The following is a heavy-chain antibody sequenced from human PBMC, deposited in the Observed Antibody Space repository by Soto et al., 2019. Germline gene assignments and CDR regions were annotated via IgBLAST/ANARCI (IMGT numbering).Heavy chain of an antibody. CDR2: IYYSGST. V-gene: IGHV4-59*08. CDR1: GDSISSYY. J-gene: IGHJ3*02. D-gene: IGHD3-10*01. Sequence: PSETLSLTCTVSGDSISSYYWSWIRQPPGKGLEWIGYIYYSGSTNYNPSLKSRVTISVDTSKNQFSLKLSSVTAADTAVYYCARLATYYDSGSYYDAFDIWGQGTMVTVSS. CDR3: ARLATYYDSGSYYDAFDI.